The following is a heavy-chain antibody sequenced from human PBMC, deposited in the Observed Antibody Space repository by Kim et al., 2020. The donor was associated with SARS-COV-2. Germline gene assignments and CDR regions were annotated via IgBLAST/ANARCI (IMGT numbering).Heavy chain of an antibody. J-gene: IGHJ3*02. V-gene: IGHV1-69*01. Sequence: QKFQGRVTITADESTSTAYMELSSLRSEDTAVYYCARDLYSGYDYTAFDIWGQGTMVTVSS. CDR3: ARDLYSGYDYTAFDI. D-gene: IGHD5-12*01.